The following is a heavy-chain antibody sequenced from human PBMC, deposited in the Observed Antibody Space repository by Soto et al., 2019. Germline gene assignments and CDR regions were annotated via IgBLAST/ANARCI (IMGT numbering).Heavy chain of an antibody. V-gene: IGHV4-39*01. Sequence: QLQLQESGPGLVKPSETLSLTCTVSGGSISSSSYYWGWIRQPPGKGLEWIGSIYYSGSTYYNPSLKSRVTISVDTSKNQFSLKLSSVTAADTAVYYCAGNDDWSLAVAGYFDYWGQGTLVTVSS. CDR1: GGSISSSSYY. CDR3: AGNDDWSLAVAGYFDY. J-gene: IGHJ4*02. D-gene: IGHD6-19*01. CDR2: IYYSGST.